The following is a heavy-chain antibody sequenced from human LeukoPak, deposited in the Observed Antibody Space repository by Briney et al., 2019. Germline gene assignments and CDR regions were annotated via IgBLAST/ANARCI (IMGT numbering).Heavy chain of an antibody. D-gene: IGHD3-3*01. CDR3: ARVGPFMFWSGYYNSRGYYFDY. V-gene: IGHV4-61*02. CDR2: IYFSGST. Sequence: SETLSLTCTVSGGSISSGSYYWSWIRQPAGTGLEWIGRIYFSGSTKYNPSLKSRVTISVDKSKNQFSLKLSSVTAADTAVYYCARVGPFMFWSGYYNSRGYYFDYWGQGTLVTVSS. CDR1: GGSISSGSYY. J-gene: IGHJ4*02.